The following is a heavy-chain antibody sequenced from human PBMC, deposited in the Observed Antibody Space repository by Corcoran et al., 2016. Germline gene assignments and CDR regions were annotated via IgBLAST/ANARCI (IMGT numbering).Heavy chain of an antibody. CDR3: ARERSRLPPDY. J-gene: IGHJ4*02. Sequence: EVQLVESGGGLVKPGGSLRLSCAASGFTFSSYSMNWVRQAPGKGLEWVSSISSSSSYIYYADSVKGGFTISRDNAKNSLYLQMNSLRAEDTAVYYCARERSRLPPDYWGQGTLVTVSS. CDR2: ISSSSSYI. D-gene: IGHD2-2*01. V-gene: IGHV3-21*01. CDR1: GFTFSSYS.